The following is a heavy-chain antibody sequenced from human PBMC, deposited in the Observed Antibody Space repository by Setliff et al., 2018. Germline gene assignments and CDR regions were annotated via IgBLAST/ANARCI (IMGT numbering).Heavy chain of an antibody. V-gene: IGHV3-48*01. J-gene: IGHJ6*03. CDR3: ARVPTSDTYWGFSDYYHMDV. D-gene: IGHD7-27*01. CDR2: ISSATKST. Sequence: LKISCAASGFSFNVYSIMWVRQVPGKGLEWVSFISSATKSTYYADSVKGRFTISRDNAQNSLYLQMNSLRVEDTAVYYCARVPTSDTYWGFSDYYHMDVWGKGTSVTVSS. CDR1: GFSFNVYS.